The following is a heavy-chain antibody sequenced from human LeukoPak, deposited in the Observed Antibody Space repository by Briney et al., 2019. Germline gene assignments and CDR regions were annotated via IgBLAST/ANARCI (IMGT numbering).Heavy chain of an antibody. CDR3: ARRYYDFWSGYYNY. V-gene: IGHV4-34*01. CDR1: GGSFSGYY. D-gene: IGHD3-3*01. CDR2: INHIGST. J-gene: IGHJ4*02. Sequence: PSETLSLTCAVYGGSFSGYYWSWIRQPPGKGLEWIGEINHIGSTNYNPSLKSRVTISVDTSKNQFSLKLSSVTAADTAVYYCARRYYDFWSGYYNYWGQGTLVTVSS.